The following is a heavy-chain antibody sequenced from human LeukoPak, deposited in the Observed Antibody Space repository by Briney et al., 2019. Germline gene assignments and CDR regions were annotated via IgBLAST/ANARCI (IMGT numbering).Heavy chain of an antibody. D-gene: IGHD3-3*01. Sequence: SETLSLTCTVPGGSISSYYWSWIRQPPGKGLEWIGYIYYSGSTNYNPSLKSRVTISVDTSKNQFSLKLSSVTAADTAVYYCARDGDFWSVAGAHWFDPWGQGTLVTVSS. CDR1: GGSISSYY. CDR3: ARDGDFWSVAGAHWFDP. CDR2: IYYSGST. V-gene: IGHV4-59*01. J-gene: IGHJ5*02.